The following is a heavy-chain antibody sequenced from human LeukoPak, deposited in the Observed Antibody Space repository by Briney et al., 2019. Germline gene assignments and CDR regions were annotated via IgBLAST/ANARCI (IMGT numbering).Heavy chain of an antibody. Sequence: AETLSLTCTVSGGSISSYYWSWIRQPPGKGLEWIGYIYYSGSTNYNPSLKSRVTISVDTSKNQFSLKLSSVTAADTAVYYCARGIAARPGVFFDYWGQGTLVTVSS. CDR1: GGSISSYY. CDR3: ARGIAARPGVFFDY. J-gene: IGHJ4*02. CDR2: IYYSGST. D-gene: IGHD6-6*01. V-gene: IGHV4-59*01.